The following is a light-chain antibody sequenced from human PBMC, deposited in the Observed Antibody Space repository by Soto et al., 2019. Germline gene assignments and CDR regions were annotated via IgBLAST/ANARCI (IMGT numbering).Light chain of an antibody. CDR3: GSYTSSSSWV. Sequence: QSVLTQPASVSGSPGQSITVSCTGSSSDVGTYNSVSWYQQHPGKAPKLIIYDVSNRPSGVSNRFSGSKSGNTASLTISGLQTEEEADYYCGSYTSSSSWVFGGGTKVTGL. J-gene: IGLJ3*02. CDR1: SSDVGTYNS. CDR2: DVS. V-gene: IGLV2-14*03.